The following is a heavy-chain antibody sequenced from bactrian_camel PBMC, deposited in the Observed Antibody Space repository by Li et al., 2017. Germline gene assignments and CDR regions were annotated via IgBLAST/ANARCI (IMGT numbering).Heavy chain of an antibody. J-gene: IGHJ4*01. D-gene: IGHD3*01. CDR3: TKDLSYGTRDWTRST. CDR1: GYTYNRNC. V-gene: IGHV3S1*01. CDR2: IATGSGNT. Sequence: HVQLVESGGGSVQAGGSLTLSCAASGYTYNRNCVAWFRQAPGKEREGVARIATGSGNTYYADSVKGRFTISRDNAKNSVYLQLSNLRTEDTAMYYCTKDLSYGTRDWTRSTRGQGTQVTVS.